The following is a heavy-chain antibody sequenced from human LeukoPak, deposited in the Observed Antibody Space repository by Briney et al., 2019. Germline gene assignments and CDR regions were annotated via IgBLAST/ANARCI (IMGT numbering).Heavy chain of an antibody. V-gene: IGHV3-74*01. J-gene: IGHJ4*02. CDR2: INSDGSST. D-gene: IGHD2-2*01. CDR3: ARAGPLGYCSSTSCRRYFDY. Sequence: PGGSLRLSCAASGFTFSSYWMHWVRQAPGKGLVWVSRINSDGSSTSYADSVKGRFTISRDNAENTLYLQMNSLRAEDTAVYYCARAGPLGYCSSTSCRRYFDYWGQGTLVTVSS. CDR1: GFTFSSYW.